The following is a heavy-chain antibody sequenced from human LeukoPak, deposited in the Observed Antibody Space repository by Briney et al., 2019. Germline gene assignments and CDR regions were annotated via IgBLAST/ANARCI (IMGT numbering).Heavy chain of an antibody. V-gene: IGHV1-18*04. CDR3: ARVEYYYDSSGFCY. CDR2: ISAYNGNT. CDR1: GYTFTSYG. J-gene: IGHJ4*02. D-gene: IGHD3-22*01. Sequence: ASVKVSCKASGYTFTSYGISWVRQAPGQGLEWMGWISAYNGNTNYAQKLQGRVTMTTDTSTSTAYMELRSLGSDDTAVYYCARVEYYYDSSGFCYWGQGTLVTVSS.